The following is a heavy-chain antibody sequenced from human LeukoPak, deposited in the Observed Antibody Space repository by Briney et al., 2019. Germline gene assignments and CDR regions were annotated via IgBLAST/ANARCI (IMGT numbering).Heavy chain of an antibody. CDR1: GFTFSSYG. Sequence: GGSLRLSCAASGFTFSSYGMSWVRQAPGKGLEWVSAISGSGGSTYYADSVKGRFTVSRDNSKNTLYLQMNSLRAEDTAVYYCASHGYSDRSNYFDYWGQGTLVTVSS. D-gene: IGHD3-22*01. V-gene: IGHV3-23*01. CDR2: ISGSGGST. J-gene: IGHJ4*02. CDR3: ASHGYSDRSNYFDY.